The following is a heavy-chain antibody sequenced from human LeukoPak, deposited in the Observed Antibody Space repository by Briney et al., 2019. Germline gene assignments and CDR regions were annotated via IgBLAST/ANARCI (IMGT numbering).Heavy chain of an antibody. J-gene: IGHJ4*02. D-gene: IGHD4-17*01. CDR1: GYSISSGYY. CDR3: ASKVTTPFDY. Sequence: PSETLSLTCAVSGYSISSGYYWGWIRQPPGKGVEWIGSIYHSGSTYYNPSLKSRVTISVDTSKNQFSLKLSSVTAADTAVYYCASKVTTPFDYWGQGTLVTVSS. V-gene: IGHV4-38-2*01. CDR2: IYHSGST.